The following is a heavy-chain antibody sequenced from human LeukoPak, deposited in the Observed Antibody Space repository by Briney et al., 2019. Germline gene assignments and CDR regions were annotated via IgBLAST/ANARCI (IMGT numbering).Heavy chain of an antibody. J-gene: IGHJ6*02. CDR2: IYYSGST. CDR1: GGSISSYY. V-gene: IGHV4-59*01. Sequence: PSETLSLTCTVSGGSISSYYWSWIRQPPGKGLEWIGYIYYSGSTNYNPSLKSRVTISVDTSKNQFSLKLSSVTAADTAVYYCARDKRSRRLGFYYYYGMDVWGQGTTVTVSS. CDR3: ARDKRSRRLGFYYYYGMDV. D-gene: IGHD3-16*01.